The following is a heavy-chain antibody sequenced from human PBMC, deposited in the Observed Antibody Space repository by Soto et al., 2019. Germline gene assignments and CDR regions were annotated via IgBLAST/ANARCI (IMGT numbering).Heavy chain of an antibody. J-gene: IGHJ4*02. CDR3: ARMGGYYDSSGYYYEDFDY. CDR2: IYHSGST. Sequence: SETLSLTCAVSGGSISSSNWWSWVRQPPGKGLEWIGEIYHSGSTNYNPSLKSRVTISVDKSKNQSSLKLSSVTAADTAVYYCARMGGYYDSSGYYYEDFDYCGQGPLVTVSS. D-gene: IGHD3-22*01. CDR1: GGSISSSNW. V-gene: IGHV4-4*02.